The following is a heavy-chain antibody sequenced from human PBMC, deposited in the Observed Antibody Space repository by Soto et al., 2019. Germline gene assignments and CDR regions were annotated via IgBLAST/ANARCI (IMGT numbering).Heavy chain of an antibody. CDR2: ITSNGDTT. Sequence: GGSLRLSCSASGFTFSSYAMHWVRQAPGKRLEYVSAITSNGDTTYYADSVKGRFTISRDNSKNTLYLQMSSLRVEDTAVYYCVKDRYYYDSSSYRSAYWGQGTLVTVSS. V-gene: IGHV3-64D*06. J-gene: IGHJ4*02. CDR3: VKDRYYYDSSSYRSAY. CDR1: GFTFSSYA. D-gene: IGHD3-22*01.